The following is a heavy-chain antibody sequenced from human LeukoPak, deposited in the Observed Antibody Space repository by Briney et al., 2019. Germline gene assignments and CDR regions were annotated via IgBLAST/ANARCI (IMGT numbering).Heavy chain of an antibody. CDR3: AKGARVVTINEFDY. V-gene: IGHV3-30*18. D-gene: IGHD5-12*01. CDR2: ISYDGSNK. Sequence: GGSLRLSCAASGFTFSSYGMHWVRQAPGKGLEWVAVISYDGSNKYYADSVKGRFTISRDNSKNTLYLQMNSRRAEDTAVYYCAKGARVVTINEFDYWGQGTLVTVSS. CDR1: GFTFSSYG. J-gene: IGHJ4*02.